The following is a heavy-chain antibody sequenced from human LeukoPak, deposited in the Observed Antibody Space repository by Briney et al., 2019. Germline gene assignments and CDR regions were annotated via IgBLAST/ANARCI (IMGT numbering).Heavy chain of an antibody. CDR1: GFTFSTYA. CDR3: AKGYWNPGY. D-gene: IGHD1-1*01. V-gene: IGHV3-23*01. CDR2: ISGRGGST. Sequence: PGGSLRLSCVASGFTFSTYAMTWVPQAPGKGLEWVSGISGRGGSTYYADPVKGRFTISRDNSKSTLYLQMNNLRAEDTALYYCAKGYWNPGYWGQGTLVTVSS. J-gene: IGHJ4*02.